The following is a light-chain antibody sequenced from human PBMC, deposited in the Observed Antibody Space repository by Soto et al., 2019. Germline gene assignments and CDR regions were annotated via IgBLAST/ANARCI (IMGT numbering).Light chain of an antibody. CDR1: QSVSSN. J-gene: IGKJ2*01. CDR3: QQYNNLPYT. CDR2: GAS. V-gene: IGKV3-15*01. Sequence: EIVMTQSPATLSVSPGERAALSCRASQSVSSNFAWYQQKPGQAPRHLIYGASTRATGIPARFSGSGSGTEFTLNISSLQSEDFAVYYCQQYNNLPYTFGQGTKLEI.